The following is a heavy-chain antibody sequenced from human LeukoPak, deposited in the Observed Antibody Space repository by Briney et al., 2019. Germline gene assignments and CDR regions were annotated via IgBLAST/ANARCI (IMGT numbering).Heavy chain of an antibody. CDR2: INSDGSST. CDR1: GFTFSSYW. Sequence: GGSLRLSCAASGFTFSSYWMHWVRQAPGKGLVWVSRINSDGSSTTYADSVKGRFTISRDNAKNTLYLQMNSLRVEDTAVYYCARGGSRTYFDYWGQGTLVTVSS. V-gene: IGHV3-74*01. CDR3: ARGGSRTYFDY. J-gene: IGHJ4*02. D-gene: IGHD6-13*01.